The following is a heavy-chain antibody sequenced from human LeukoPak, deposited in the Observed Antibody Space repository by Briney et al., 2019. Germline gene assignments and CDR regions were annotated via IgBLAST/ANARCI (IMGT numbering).Heavy chain of an antibody. CDR2: ISAYNGNT. CDR3: ARDGYYDSSGYYTDAFDI. CDR1: GYTFTSYG. J-gene: IGHJ3*02. Sequence: ASVKVSCKASGYTFTSYGISWVRQAPGQGLEWMGWISAYNGNTNYAQKLQGRVTMTTDTSTSTAYMELRSLRSDDTAVYYCARDGYYDSSGYYTDAFDIWGQGTMATVSS. V-gene: IGHV1-18*01. D-gene: IGHD3-22*01.